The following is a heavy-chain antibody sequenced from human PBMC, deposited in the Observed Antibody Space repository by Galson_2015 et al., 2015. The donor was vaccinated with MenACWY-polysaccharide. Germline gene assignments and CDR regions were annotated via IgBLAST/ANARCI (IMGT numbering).Heavy chain of an antibody. V-gene: IGHV3-48*01. J-gene: IGHJ4*02. CDR3: AREARGFDY. D-gene: IGHD3-10*01. CDR1: GFTFSSYN. CDR2: ISSSSGTM. Sequence: SLRLSCAASGFTFSSYNMNWVRQAPGKGLEWVSYISSSSGTMYYVDSVKGRFTISRDNAKNSLYLQMNSLSAEDTAVYYCAREARGFDYWGQGTLVTVSS.